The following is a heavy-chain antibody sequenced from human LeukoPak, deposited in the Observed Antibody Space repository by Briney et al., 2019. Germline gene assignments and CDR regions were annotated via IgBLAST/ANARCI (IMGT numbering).Heavy chain of an antibody. D-gene: IGHD3-3*01. CDR2: ISYDGSNK. CDR1: GFTFSSYG. J-gene: IGHJ6*02. Sequence: GGSLRLTCAASGFTFSSYGMHWVRQAPGKGLEWVAVISYDGSNKYYADSVKGRFTISRDNSKNTLYLQMNSLRAEDTAVYYCAKDWRLDVWGQGTTVTVSS. V-gene: IGHV3-30*18. CDR3: AKDWRLDV.